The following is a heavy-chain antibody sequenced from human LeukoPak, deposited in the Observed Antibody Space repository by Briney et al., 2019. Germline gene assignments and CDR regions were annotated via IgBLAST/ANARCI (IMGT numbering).Heavy chain of an antibody. V-gene: IGHV5-51*01. D-gene: IGHD6-19*01. CDR3: ARRLVVAAPGKPYYFDY. CDR1: GYSFTSYW. Sequence: GESLKISCKGSGYSFTSYWIGWVRQMPGKGLEWMGIIYPGDSDTRYSPSFQGQVTISADKSISTAYLQWSSLKASDTAMYYCARRLVVAAPGKPYYFDYWGQGTLVTVSS. CDR2: IYPGDSDT. J-gene: IGHJ4*02.